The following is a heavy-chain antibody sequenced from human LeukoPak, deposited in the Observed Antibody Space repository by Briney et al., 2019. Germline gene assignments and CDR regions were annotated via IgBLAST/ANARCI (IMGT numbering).Heavy chain of an antibody. J-gene: IGHJ6*02. V-gene: IGHV1-18*01. Sequence: ASVKVSCKASGYTFTGYGISWVRQAPRQGLEGMGWISAYNGNTNYAQKLQGRVTMTTDTSTSTAYMELRSLRSDDTAVYYCARDCSSTSCYMNYYYGMDVWGQGTTVTVSS. D-gene: IGHD2-2*02. CDR2: ISAYNGNT. CDR1: GYTFTGYG. CDR3: ARDCSSTSCYMNYYYGMDV.